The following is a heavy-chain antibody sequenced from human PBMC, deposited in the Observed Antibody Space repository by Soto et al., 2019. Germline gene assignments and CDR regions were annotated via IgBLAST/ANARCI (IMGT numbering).Heavy chain of an antibody. V-gene: IGHV3-7*01. J-gene: IGHJ4*02. Sequence: GGSLRLSCAASGFTFSSYWMSWVRQAPGKGLEWVANIKQDGSEKYYVDSVKGRFTISRDNAKNSLYLQMNSLRGEDTAVYYCARDETYYYSSGPVGGQGTLVTVSS. D-gene: IGHD3-10*01. CDR1: GFTFSSYW. CDR2: IKQDGSEK. CDR3: ARDETYYYSSGPV.